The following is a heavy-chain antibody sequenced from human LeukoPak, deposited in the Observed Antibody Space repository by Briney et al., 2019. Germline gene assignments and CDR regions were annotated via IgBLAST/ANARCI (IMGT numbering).Heavy chain of an antibody. CDR2: INPNSGGT. Sequence: ASVKVSCKASGYTFTGYYMHWVRQAPGRGLEWMGWINPNSGGTNYAQKFQGRVTMTRDTSISTAYMELSRLRSDDTAVYYCARGRLAAAVYWFDPWGQGTLVTVSS. CDR3: ARGRLAAAVYWFDP. CDR1: GYTFTGYY. D-gene: IGHD6-13*01. J-gene: IGHJ5*02. V-gene: IGHV1-2*02.